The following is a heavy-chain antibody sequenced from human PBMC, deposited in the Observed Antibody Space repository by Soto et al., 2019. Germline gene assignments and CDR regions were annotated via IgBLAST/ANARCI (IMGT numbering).Heavy chain of an antibody. CDR3: AKDGGTSIYALGYFQH. Sequence: QVQLVESGGGVVQPGRSLRLSCAASGFTFSSYGMHWVRQAPGKGLEWVAVISYDGSNKYYADSVKGRFTISRDNSKNTLYLQMTRLRAEDTAVYYCAKDGGTSIYALGYFQHWGQGTLVTVSS. J-gene: IGHJ1*01. D-gene: IGHD3-16*01. V-gene: IGHV3-30*18. CDR2: ISYDGSNK. CDR1: GFTFSSYG.